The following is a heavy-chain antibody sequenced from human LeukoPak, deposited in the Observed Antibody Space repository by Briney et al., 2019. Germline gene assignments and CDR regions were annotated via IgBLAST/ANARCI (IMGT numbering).Heavy chain of an antibody. CDR3: ARGYYDSSGYYAPLSWFDP. J-gene: IGHJ5*02. Sequence: SETLSLTCTVSGGSISSYYWSWIRQPAGNGLDWIGRVYTSASTNYNPSLKSRVTMSVDTSKNQFSLKLSSVTAADTAVYNCARGYYDSSGYYAPLSWFDPWGQGTLVTVSS. CDR2: VYTSAST. D-gene: IGHD3-22*01. CDR1: GGSISSYY. V-gene: IGHV4-4*07.